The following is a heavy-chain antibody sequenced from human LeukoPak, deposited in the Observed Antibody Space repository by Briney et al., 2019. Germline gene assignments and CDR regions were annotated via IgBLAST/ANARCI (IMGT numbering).Heavy chain of an antibody. CDR1: GYSFTGYW. Sequence: GESLKISCKGSGYSFTGYWIGWVRQMPGKGLEWMGIIYPGDSDARYSPSFQGQVTISADKSISTAYLQWHSLKASDTAMYYCAKTPRASTYGTYDYWGQGTLVTVSS. V-gene: IGHV5-51*01. D-gene: IGHD5-18*01. J-gene: IGHJ4*02. CDR2: IYPGDSDA. CDR3: AKTPRASTYGTYDY.